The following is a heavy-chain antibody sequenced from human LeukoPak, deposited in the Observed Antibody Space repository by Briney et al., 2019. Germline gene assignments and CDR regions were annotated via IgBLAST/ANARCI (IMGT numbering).Heavy chain of an antibody. D-gene: IGHD3-16*01. CDR2: VSTSNGAT. Sequence: ASVTVSCTTSGYNFNRYTITWVRQAPGQGLERKGGVSTSNGATNYAEKFQGRVTMTTEAVTETAYMELRRQTPGDTARYFCARVSDTSMITPGFDSWGQGTLVTVS. J-gene: IGHJ4*02. CDR3: ARVSDTSMITPGFDS. CDR1: GYNFNRYT. V-gene: IGHV1-18*01.